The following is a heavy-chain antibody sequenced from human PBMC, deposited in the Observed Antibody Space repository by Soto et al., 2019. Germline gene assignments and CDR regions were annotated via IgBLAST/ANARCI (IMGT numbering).Heavy chain of an antibody. CDR3: ARVGSSGSYSTNWFDP. Sequence: QMQLQESGSGLVKPSQTLSLTCAVSGVSVSSAAYSWSWIRQPPGKGLEWIGYIYHSGSTYYNPSLKSRVTISVDRSKNQFSLKLNSVTAADTAVYYCARVGSSGSYSTNWFDPWGQGTLVTVSS. V-gene: IGHV4-30-2*01. J-gene: IGHJ5*02. D-gene: IGHD3-10*01. CDR1: GVSVSSAAYS. CDR2: IYHSGST.